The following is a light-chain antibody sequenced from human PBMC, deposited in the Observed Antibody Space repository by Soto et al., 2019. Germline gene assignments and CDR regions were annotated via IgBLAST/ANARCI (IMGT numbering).Light chain of an antibody. Sequence: RGLPQSPVTLSVSQGERVTLSCRESQAISTNLAWYQQKPGQAPRLLIVDASTRATGIPARVSGSGSGTEFTLTISSLPSEDFEVDYCQHANDWPPKFGQGTRV. CDR3: QHANDWPPK. V-gene: IGKV3-15*01. CDR1: QAISTN. J-gene: IGKJ1*01. CDR2: DAS.